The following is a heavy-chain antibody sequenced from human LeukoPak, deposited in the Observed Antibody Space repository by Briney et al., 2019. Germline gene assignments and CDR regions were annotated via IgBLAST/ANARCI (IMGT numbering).Heavy chain of an antibody. J-gene: IGHJ5*02. CDR1: GFTFSDYY. CDR2: ISSSGSTI. Sequence: KTGGSLRLSCAASGFTFSDYYMSWIRQAPGKGLEWVSYISSSGSTIYYADSVKGRFTISRGNAKNSLYLQMNSLRAEDTAVYYCVRRSGYYYNWFDPWGQGTLVTVSS. V-gene: IGHV3-11*01. D-gene: IGHD3-22*01. CDR3: VRRSGYYYNWFDP.